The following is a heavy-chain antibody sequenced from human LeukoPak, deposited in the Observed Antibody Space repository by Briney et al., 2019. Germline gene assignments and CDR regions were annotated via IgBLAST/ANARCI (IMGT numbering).Heavy chain of an antibody. J-gene: IGHJ4*02. Sequence: GGSLRLSCAASGFTVSSNYMSWVRQAPGKGLEWVSVIYSGGSTYYADSVKGRSTISRDNSKNTLYLQMNSLRAEDTAVYYCARDTYCSSTSCYYFDYWGQGTLVTVSS. CDR3: ARDTYCSSTSCYYFDY. CDR1: GFTVSSNY. D-gene: IGHD2-2*01. V-gene: IGHV3-66*01. CDR2: IYSGGST.